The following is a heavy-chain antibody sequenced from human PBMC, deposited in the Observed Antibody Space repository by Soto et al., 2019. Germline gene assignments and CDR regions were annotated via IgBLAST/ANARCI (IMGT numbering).Heavy chain of an antibody. CDR2: INPNSGGT. Sequence: ASVKVSCKASGYTFTGYYMHWVRQAPGQGLEWMGWINPNSGGTNYAQKFQGWVTMTRDTSISTAYMELSRLRSDDTAVYYCATQGIAVGSAAFDIWGQGTMVIVSS. CDR3: ATQGIAVGSAAFDI. D-gene: IGHD6-19*01. V-gene: IGHV1-2*04. J-gene: IGHJ3*02. CDR1: GYTFTGYY.